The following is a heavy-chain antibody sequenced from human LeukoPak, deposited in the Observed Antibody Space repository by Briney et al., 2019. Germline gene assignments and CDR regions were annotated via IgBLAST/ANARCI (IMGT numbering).Heavy chain of an antibody. CDR2: ISSSSSYI. J-gene: IGHJ5*02. CDR1: GFTFSSYS. V-gene: IGHV3-21*01. Sequence: GGSLRLSCAASGFTFSSYSMNWVRQAPGKGLEWVSSISSSSSYIYYADSVKGRFTISRDNAKNSLYLQMNSLRAEDTAVYYCARGSLAAAGGGNWSDPWGQGTLVTVSS. CDR3: ARGSLAAAGGGNWSDP. D-gene: IGHD6-13*01.